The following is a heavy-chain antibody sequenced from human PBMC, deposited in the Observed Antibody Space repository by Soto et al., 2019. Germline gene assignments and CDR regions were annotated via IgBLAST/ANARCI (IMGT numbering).Heavy chain of an antibody. V-gene: IGHV1-18*01. D-gene: IGHD3-10*01. CDR1: GYAFTTYG. J-gene: IGHJ4*02. Sequence: QVPLVQSGAEVKKPGASVKVSCKGSGYAFTTYGITWVRQAPGQGLEWMGWISAPNVNTNYAQKLQGRVTVTRYPSTSTAYMELRSQRSDDTAVYYCARGRYGEYWGQGALVTVSS. CDR3: ARGRYGEY. CDR2: ISAPNVNT.